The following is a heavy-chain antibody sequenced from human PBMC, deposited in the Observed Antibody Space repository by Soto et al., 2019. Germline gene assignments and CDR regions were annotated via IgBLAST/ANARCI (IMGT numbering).Heavy chain of an antibody. Sequence: PGGSLSLSCAASGFTFSSYSMNWVRQAPGKGLEWVSSISSSSSYIYYADSVKGRFTISRDNAKNSLYLQMNSLRAEDTAVYYCARVYGGTYLSPVDYWGLGTLVTVSS. CDR1: GFTFSSYS. CDR3: ARVYGGTYLSPVDY. V-gene: IGHV3-21*01. J-gene: IGHJ4*02. CDR2: ISSSSSYI. D-gene: IGHD1-26*01.